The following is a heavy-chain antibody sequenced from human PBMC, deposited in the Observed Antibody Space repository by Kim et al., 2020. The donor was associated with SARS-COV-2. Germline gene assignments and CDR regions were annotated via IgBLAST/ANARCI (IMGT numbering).Heavy chain of an antibody. Sequence: ASVKVSCKASGYTFTSYYMHWVRQAPGQGLEWMGIINPSGGSTSYAQKFQGRVTMTRDTSTSTVYMELSSLRSEDTAVYYCARSFGSSTLGHGSGEYNWFDPWGQGTLVTVSS. CDR3: ARSFGSSTLGHGSGEYNWFDP. CDR1: GYTFTSYY. J-gene: IGHJ5*02. CDR2: INPSGGST. D-gene: IGHD3-10*01. V-gene: IGHV1-46*01.